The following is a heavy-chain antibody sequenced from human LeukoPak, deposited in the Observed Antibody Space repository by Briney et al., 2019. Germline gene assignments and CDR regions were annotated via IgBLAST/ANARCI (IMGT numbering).Heavy chain of an antibody. D-gene: IGHD3-3*01. CDR1: GDSVSSNSAA. CDR3: AREPYYDFWSGYLNY. Sequence: SQTLSLTSAISGDSVSSNSAAWNWIRQSPSRGLEWLGSTYYRSKWYNDYAVSVKSRITINPDTSKNQFSLQLNSVTPEDTAVYYCAREPYYDFWSGYLNYWGQGTLVTVSS. CDR2: TYYRSKWYN. V-gene: IGHV6-1*01. J-gene: IGHJ4*02.